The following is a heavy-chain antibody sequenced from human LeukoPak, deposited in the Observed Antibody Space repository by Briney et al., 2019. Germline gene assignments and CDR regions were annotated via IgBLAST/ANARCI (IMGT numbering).Heavy chain of an antibody. V-gene: IGHV4-4*09. Sequence: PSETLSLTCTVSGGSMNNYYWNWMRQPPGRGLEWIGYIQAGGSTHYNPPYNPSFKSRVTLTIDESKKQFSPKLNSATAADAALDYCARRVVSDPVTWGDNWLDPWGRGIQVTVSS. CDR3: ARRVVSDPVTWGDNWLDP. D-gene: IGHD3-16*01. J-gene: IGHJ5*02. CDR2: IQAGGST. CDR1: GGSMNNYY.